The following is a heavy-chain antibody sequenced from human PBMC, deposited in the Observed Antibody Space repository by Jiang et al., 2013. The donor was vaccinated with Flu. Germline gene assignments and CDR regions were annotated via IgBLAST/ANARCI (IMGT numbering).Heavy chain of an antibody. CDR2: IYPGDSDT. CDR1: GYSFTSYW. J-gene: IGHJ4*02. Sequence: QLVESGAEVKKPGESLKISCKGSGYSFTSYWIGWVRQMPGKGLEWMGIIYPGDSDTRYSPSFQGQVTISADKSISTAYLQWSSLKASDTAMYYCARRWAWTAGEDYFDYWGQGTLVTVSS. D-gene: IGHD4-17*01. V-gene: IGHV5-51*01. CDR3: ARRWAWTAGEDYFDY.